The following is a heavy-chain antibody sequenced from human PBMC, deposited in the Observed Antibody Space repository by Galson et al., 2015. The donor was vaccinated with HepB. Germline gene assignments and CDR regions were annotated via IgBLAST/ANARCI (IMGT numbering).Heavy chain of an antibody. CDR3: ARDDRWDYYYGMDV. V-gene: IGHV3-30-3*01. Sequence: SLRLSCAASGFTFSSYAMHWVRQAPGKGLEWVAVISYDGSNKYYADSVKGRFTISRDNSKNTLYLQMNSLRAEDTAVYYCARDDRWDYYYGMDVWGQGTTVTVSS. J-gene: IGHJ6*02. CDR1: GFTFSSYA. CDR2: ISYDGSNK. D-gene: IGHD6-13*01.